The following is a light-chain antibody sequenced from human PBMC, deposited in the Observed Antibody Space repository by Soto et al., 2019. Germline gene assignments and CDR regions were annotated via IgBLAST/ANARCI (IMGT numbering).Light chain of an antibody. J-gene: IGLJ1*01. Sequence: QLVLTQPPSASGTPGQRFTISCSGSSSNIGSNSVNWYQQLPGTAPKLLIYSNDRRPSGVPDRFSGSKSGTSASLAISGLQSEDEADYYCAAWDDSLNGYVFGTGTKLTVL. V-gene: IGLV1-44*01. CDR1: SSNIGSNS. CDR3: AAWDDSLNGYV. CDR2: SND.